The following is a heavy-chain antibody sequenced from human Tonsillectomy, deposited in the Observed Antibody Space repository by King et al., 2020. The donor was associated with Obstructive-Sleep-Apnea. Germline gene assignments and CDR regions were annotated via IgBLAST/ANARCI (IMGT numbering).Heavy chain of an antibody. CDR3: ARVSGYYDSSGWNYYYYYGMDV. V-gene: IGHV7-4-1*02. CDR2: INTNTGNP. Sequence: QLVQSGSELKKPGASVKVSCKASGYTFTSYAMNWVRQAPGQGLEWMGWINTNTGNPTYAQGFTGRFVFSLDTSVSTAYLQISSLKGEETAVYYCARVSGYYDSSGWNYYYYYGMDVWGQGTTVTVSS. D-gene: IGHD3-22*01. J-gene: IGHJ6*02. CDR1: GYTFTSYA.